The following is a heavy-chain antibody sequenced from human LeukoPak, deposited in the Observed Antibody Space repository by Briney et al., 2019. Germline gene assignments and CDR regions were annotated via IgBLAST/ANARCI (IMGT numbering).Heavy chain of an antibody. CDR1: GGSISSGGYS. CDR3: VKAPTVAGSYGWFDP. V-gene: IGHV4-30-2*01. CDR2: IYHSGST. D-gene: IGHD6-19*01. J-gene: IGHJ5*02. Sequence: PSETLSLTCAVSGGSISSGGYSWSWIRQPPGKGLEWIGYIYHSGSTYYNPSLKSRVTISVDRSKNQFSLKLSSVTAADTAVYYCVKAPTVAGSYGWFDPWGQGTLVTVSS.